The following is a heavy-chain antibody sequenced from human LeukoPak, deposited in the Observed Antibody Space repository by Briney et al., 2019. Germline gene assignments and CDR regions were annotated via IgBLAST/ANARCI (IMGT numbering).Heavy chain of an antibody. CDR1: GYTFTNYY. J-gene: IGHJ3*02. Sequence: ASVKASCKASGYTFTNYYMHWVRQAPGQGLEWMGWIDPNTGDTNYSQNIQGRATMTRDTSINTAHMEFTSLGSDDTAVYYCARGRTMDGSTPPFEIWGQGTMVTVSS. D-gene: IGHD4/OR15-4a*01. CDR3: ARGRTMDGSTPPFEI. V-gene: IGHV1-2*02. CDR2: IDPNTGDT.